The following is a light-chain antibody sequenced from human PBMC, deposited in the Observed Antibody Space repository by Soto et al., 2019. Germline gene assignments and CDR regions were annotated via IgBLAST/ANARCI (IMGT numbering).Light chain of an antibody. CDR1: SSAVGNYNL. CDR3: CSYAGSVL. CDR2: EGS. V-gene: IGLV2-23*01. Sequence: QAVVTQPASVSGSPGQSITISCTGTSSAVGNYNLVSWYQQHPGKAPKLMIYEGSKRPSGVSNRFSGSKSGNTASLTISGLQAEDEADYYCCSYAGSVLFGGGTKLTVL. J-gene: IGLJ2*01.